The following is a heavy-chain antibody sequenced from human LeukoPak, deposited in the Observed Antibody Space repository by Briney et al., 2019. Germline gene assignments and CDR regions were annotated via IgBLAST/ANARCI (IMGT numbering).Heavy chain of an antibody. D-gene: IGHD3-22*01. CDR3: AREFLNSSGYHWFDP. CDR1: GGSISSYY. J-gene: IGHJ5*02. Sequence: SETLSLTCTVSGGSISSYYWSWIRQPPGKGLEWIGYIYYSGSTNYNPSLKSRVTISVDTSKNQFSLKLSSVTAADTAVYYCAREFLNSSGYHWFDPWGQGTLVTVSS. V-gene: IGHV4-59*12. CDR2: IYYSGST.